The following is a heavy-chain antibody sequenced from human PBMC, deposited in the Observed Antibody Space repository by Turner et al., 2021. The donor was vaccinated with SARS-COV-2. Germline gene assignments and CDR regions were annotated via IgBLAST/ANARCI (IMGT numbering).Heavy chain of an antibody. D-gene: IGHD3-22*01. V-gene: IGHV4-39*01. J-gene: IGHJ4*02. Sequence: HLQLPESGPGLAMPSEALSLTCTVTGGSISSSSYYWGWIRQPQGKGLEWIGTVYYGGSTYYNPSLKSRVTISVDTSKNQFSLKLSYVTAADTAVYYCARLPYYYDSSGPIDYWGQGTLVTVSS. CDR2: VYYGGST. CDR1: GGSISSSSYY. CDR3: ARLPYYYDSSGPIDY.